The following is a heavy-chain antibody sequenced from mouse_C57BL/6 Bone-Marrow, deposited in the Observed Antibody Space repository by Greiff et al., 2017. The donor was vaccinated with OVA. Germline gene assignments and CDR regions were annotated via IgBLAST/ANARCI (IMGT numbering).Heavy chain of an antibody. J-gene: IGHJ3*01. Sequence: QVQLQQPGAELVKPGASVKLSCKASGYTFTSYWMQWVKQRPGQGLEWIGEIDPSDSYTNYNQKFKGKATLTVDTSSSTAYMQLSSLTSEDSAIYFCARRTTVAPWFAYWGQGTLVTVSA. CDR3: ARRTTVAPWFAY. D-gene: IGHD1-1*01. CDR2: IDPSDSYT. CDR1: GYTFTSYW. V-gene: IGHV1-50*01.